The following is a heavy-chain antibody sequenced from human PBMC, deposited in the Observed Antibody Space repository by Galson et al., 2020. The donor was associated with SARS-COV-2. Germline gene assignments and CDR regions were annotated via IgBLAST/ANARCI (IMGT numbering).Heavy chain of an antibody. CDR2: IIPIFGTA. CDR1: GGTFSSYA. V-gene: IGHV1-69*13. D-gene: IGHD6-13*01. Sequence: SVKVSCKASGGTFSSYAISWVRQAPGQGLEWMGGIIPIFGTANYAQKFQGRVTITADESTSTAYMELSSLRSEDTAVYYCARDSFYGYSSSWYWNLDVWGQGTTVTVSS. J-gene: IGHJ6*02. CDR3: ARDSFYGYSSSWYWNLDV.